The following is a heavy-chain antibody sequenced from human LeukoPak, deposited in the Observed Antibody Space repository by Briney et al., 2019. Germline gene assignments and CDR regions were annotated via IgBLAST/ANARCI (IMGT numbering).Heavy chain of an antibody. CDR3: AKDRGYSSFYGMDV. D-gene: IGHD5-18*01. CDR1: GFTFSSYA. CDR2: ISGSRGTT. J-gene: IGHJ6*02. Sequence: RTGGSLRLSCAASGFTFSSYAMSWVRQAPGKGLEWVSGISGSRGTTYYADSVKGRFTVSRDMAKKTLYLQMSSLRAEDTAIYYCAKDRGYSSFYGMDVWGQGTTVIVSS. V-gene: IGHV3-23*01.